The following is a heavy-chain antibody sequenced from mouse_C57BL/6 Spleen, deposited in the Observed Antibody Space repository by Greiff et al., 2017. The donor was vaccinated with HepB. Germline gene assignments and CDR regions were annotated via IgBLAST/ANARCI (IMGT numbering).Heavy chain of an antibody. CDR2: IYPSDSET. CDR1: GYTFTSYW. V-gene: IGHV1-61*01. CDR3: ARGIYYGNSRARDY. Sequence: QVQLQQPGAELVRPGSSVKLSCKASGYTFTSYWMDWVKQRPGQGLEWIGNIYPSDSETHYNQKFKDKATLTVDKSSSTAYMQLSSLTSEDSAVYYCARGIYYGNSRARDYWGQGTSVTVSS. D-gene: IGHD2-1*01. J-gene: IGHJ4*01.